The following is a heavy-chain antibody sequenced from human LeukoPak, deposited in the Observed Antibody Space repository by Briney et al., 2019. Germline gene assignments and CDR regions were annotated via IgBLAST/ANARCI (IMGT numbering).Heavy chain of an antibody. CDR3: ARELLFGRRLGGGFDY. D-gene: IGHD3-10*01. Sequence: SETLSLTCTVSGGSISSGGYYWSWIRQHAGKGLEWIGYIYYSGSTYYSPSLKSRVTISVDTSKNQFSLKLSSVTAADTAVYYCARELLFGRRLGGGFDYWGQGTLGTVSS. CDR1: GGSISSGGYY. CDR2: IYYSGST. J-gene: IGHJ4*02. V-gene: IGHV4-31*03.